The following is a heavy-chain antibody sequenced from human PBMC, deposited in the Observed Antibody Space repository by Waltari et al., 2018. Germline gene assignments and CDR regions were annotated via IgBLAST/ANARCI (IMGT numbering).Heavy chain of an antibody. CDR1: GFTFDDYA. J-gene: IGHJ6*03. D-gene: IGHD6-6*01. CDR3: AKSPIQSARHLDYYYYMDV. Sequence: EVQLVESGGGLVQPGRSLRLSCAASGFTFDDYAMHWVRQAPGKGLEWVSGISWNSGSIGYADSVKGRFTISIDNAKNSLYLQMNSLRAEDTALYYCAKSPIQSARHLDYYYYMDVWGKGTTVTVSS. CDR2: ISWNSGSI. V-gene: IGHV3-9*01.